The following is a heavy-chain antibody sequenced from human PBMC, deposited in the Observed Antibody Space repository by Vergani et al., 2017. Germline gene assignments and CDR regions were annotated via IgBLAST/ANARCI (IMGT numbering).Heavy chain of an antibody. J-gene: IGHJ3*02. CDR2: IKQDGSEK. CDR3: ARERYYCDSSGYYCDAFDI. D-gene: IGHD3-22*01. Sequence: EVQLVESGGGLVQPGGSLRLSCAASGFTFSSYWMSWVRQAPGKGLEWVANIKQDGSEKYYVDSVKGRFTISRDNAKNSLYLQMNSLRAEDTAVYYCARERYYCDSSGYYCDAFDIWGEGTMVAFSS. CDR1: GFTFSSYW. V-gene: IGHV3-7*01.